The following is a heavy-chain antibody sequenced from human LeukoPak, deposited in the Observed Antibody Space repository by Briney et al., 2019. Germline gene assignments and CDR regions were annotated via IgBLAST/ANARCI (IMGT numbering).Heavy chain of an antibody. CDR3: AKDLVEVAAAGGY. V-gene: IGHV3-23*01. D-gene: IGHD6-13*01. Sequence: GGSPRLSCEASGFTFRSYAMTWVRQAPGKGLEWVSAISGSGAKAYYADSVKGRFTISRDNSRNTLYLQMNSLRVEDTAVYYCAKDLVEVAAAGGYWGQGTLVTVSS. J-gene: IGHJ4*02. CDR1: GFTFRSYA. CDR2: ISGSGAKA.